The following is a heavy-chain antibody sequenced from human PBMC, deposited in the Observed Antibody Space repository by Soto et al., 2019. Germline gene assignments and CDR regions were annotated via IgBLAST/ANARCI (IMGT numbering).Heavy chain of an antibody. J-gene: IGHJ5*02. CDR1: GFAFRSYA. Sequence: GGSLRLSCAASGFAFRSYAIHWVRQAPGKGLEWVAVISYDGSLEYYADSVKGRFTISRDNSKNTLYLQINSLRGEDTAVYYCARAAYRRSWNWFDPRGQGTVVTVS. CDR2: ISYDGSLE. CDR3: ARAAYRRSWNWFDP. V-gene: IGHV3-30*03. D-gene: IGHD6-13*01.